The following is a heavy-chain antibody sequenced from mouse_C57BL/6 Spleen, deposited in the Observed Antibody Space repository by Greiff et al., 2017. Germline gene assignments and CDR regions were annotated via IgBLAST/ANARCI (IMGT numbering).Heavy chain of an antibody. CDR3: ARYDGSSLYYFDY. CDR1: GYAFSSYW. CDR2: IYPGDGDT. V-gene: IGHV1-80*01. J-gene: IGHJ2*01. Sequence: QVQLQQSGAELVKPGASVKISCKASGYAFSSYWMNWVKQRPGKGLEWIGRIYPGDGDTNYTGKFKGKATLTADTSSSTAYMQLSSLTSEDSAVYFCARYDGSSLYYFDYWGQGTTLTVSS. D-gene: IGHD1-1*01.